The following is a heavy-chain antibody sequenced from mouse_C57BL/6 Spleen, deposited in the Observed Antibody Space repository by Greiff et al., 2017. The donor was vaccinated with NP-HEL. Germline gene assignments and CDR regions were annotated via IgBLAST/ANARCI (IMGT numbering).Heavy chain of an antibody. Sequence: DVHLVESGGDLVKPGGSLKLSCAASGFTFSSYGMSWVRQTPDKRLEWVATISSGGSYTYYPDSVKGRFTISRDNAKNTLYLQMSSLKSEDTAMYYCAREKAGSPYYYAMDYWGQGTSVTVSS. CDR3: AREKAGSPYYYAMDY. CDR1: GFTFSSYG. CDR2: ISSGGSYT. J-gene: IGHJ4*01. V-gene: IGHV5-6*01.